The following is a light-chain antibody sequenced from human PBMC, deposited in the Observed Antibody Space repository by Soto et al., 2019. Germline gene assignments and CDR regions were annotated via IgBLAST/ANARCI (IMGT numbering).Light chain of an antibody. Sequence: EIVMTQSPATLSVSQGERATLSCRASQSVSSNLAWYQQKPGQAHRLLIYGASTRATGIPARFSGSGSGTEFTLTISSLQSEDFAVSYCQQYNNWPPWTFGQGTKGEIK. J-gene: IGKJ1*01. CDR2: GAS. V-gene: IGKV3-15*01. CDR1: QSVSSN. CDR3: QQYNNWPPWT.